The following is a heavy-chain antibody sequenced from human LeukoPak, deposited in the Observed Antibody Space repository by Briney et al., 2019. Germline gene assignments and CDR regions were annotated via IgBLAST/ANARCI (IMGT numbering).Heavy chain of an antibody. J-gene: IGHJ4*02. CDR1: GLTFDDYA. V-gene: IGHV3-9*01. CDR3: AKVWDSSGYYGELPDY. Sequence: GGSLRLSCAASGLTFDDYAMHWVRQAPGKGLEWVSGISWNSGSIGYADSVKGRFTISRDNAKNSLYLQMNSLRAEDTALYYCAKVWDSSGYYGELPDYWGQGTLVTVSS. D-gene: IGHD3-22*01. CDR2: ISWNSGSI.